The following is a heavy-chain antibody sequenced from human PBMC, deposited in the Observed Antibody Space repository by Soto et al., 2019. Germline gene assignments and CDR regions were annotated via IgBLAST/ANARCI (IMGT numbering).Heavy chain of an antibody. Sequence: EVQLVESGGGLVKPGGSLRLSCAASGFTFSSYSMNWVRQAPGKGLEWVSSISSSSSYIYYADSVKGRFTISRDNAKNSLYLQMNSLRAEDTAVYYCARDSFYSGYGEIDYWGQGTLVTVSS. J-gene: IGHJ4*02. V-gene: IGHV3-21*01. D-gene: IGHD5-12*01. CDR1: GFTFSSYS. CDR2: ISSSSSYI. CDR3: ARDSFYSGYGEIDY.